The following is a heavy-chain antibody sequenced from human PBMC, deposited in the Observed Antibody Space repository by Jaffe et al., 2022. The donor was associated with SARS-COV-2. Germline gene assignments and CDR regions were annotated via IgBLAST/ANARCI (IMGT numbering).Heavy chain of an antibody. Sequence: QVQLVESGGGVVQPGRSLRLSCAASGFTFSSYGMHWVRQAPGKGLEWVAVIWYDGSNKYYADSVKGRFTISRDNSKNTLYLQMNSLRAEDTAVYYCARGEVVVVAATDYYYGMDVWGQGTTVTVSS. CDR2: IWYDGSNK. CDR1: GFTFSSYG. D-gene: IGHD2-15*01. V-gene: IGHV3-33*01. CDR3: ARGEVVVVAATDYYYGMDV. J-gene: IGHJ6*02.